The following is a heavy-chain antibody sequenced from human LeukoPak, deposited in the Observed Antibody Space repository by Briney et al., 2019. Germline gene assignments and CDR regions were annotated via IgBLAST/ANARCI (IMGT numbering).Heavy chain of an antibody. D-gene: IGHD6-13*01. Sequence: ASVKVSCNASGYTFTSYYMHWVRQAPGQGLEWMGIINPSGGSTSYAQKFQGRVTMTRDTSTSTVYMELSSLRSEDTAVYYCARDGTYSSSSTGYYYYYMDVWGKGTTVTVSS. CDR1: GYTFTSYY. CDR2: INPSGGST. V-gene: IGHV1-46*01. CDR3: ARDGTYSSSSTGYYYYYMDV. J-gene: IGHJ6*03.